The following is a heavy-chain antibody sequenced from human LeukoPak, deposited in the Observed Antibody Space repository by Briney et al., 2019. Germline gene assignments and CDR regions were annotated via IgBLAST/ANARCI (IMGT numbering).Heavy chain of an antibody. D-gene: IGHD1-26*01. J-gene: IGHJ4*02. CDR3: ATADWESFYFDS. CDR1: GGSVSRGGYY. V-gene: IGHV4-31*03. Sequence: PSGTPSLTCTVSGGSVSRGGYYWNWIRQHPGKGLEWIGFTSYSEGTYYNPSLMSRITISVDISQNQFSLKMRDVTAADTAVYFCATADWESFYFDSWGQGALVAVSS. CDR2: TSYSEGT.